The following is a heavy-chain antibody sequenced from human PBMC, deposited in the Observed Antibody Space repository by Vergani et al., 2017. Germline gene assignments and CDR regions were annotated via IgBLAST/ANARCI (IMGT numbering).Heavy chain of an antibody. CDR2: LSASDRRT. J-gene: IGHJ3*02. V-gene: IGHV3-23*01. D-gene: IGHD6-19*01. CDR3: AKVGRSEVAGTFGAFDI. CDR1: GFTFIMHA. Sequence: EVQLLESAGDLVQPGGSLRLSCAASGFTFIMHAMSWVRQAPGKGLEWVSTLSASDRRTHYADSVKGRFTISRDNSKNTLFLPMNSLRPEDTAVYYCAKVGRSEVAGTFGAFDIWGQGTMVTVSS.